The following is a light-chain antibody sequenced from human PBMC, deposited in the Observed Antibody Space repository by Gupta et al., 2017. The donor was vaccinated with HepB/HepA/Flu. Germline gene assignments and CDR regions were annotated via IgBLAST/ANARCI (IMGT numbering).Light chain of an antibody. CDR3: QQRSNSWT. CDR2: DAS. J-gene: IGKJ1*01. Sequence: EIVWTQSPAPLCLSPGERVTLSCRASQSVRNLAWSQQKTGQAARLLIYDASNRFTGIPARCSGGGSATDCFPTTSSLEPEDVSLYYCQQRSNSWTFGHGTKVDI. V-gene: IGKV3-11*01. CDR1: QSVRN.